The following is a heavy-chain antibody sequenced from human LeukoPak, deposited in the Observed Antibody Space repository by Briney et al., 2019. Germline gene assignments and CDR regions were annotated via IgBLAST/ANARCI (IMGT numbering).Heavy chain of an antibody. CDR3: AKRGPNYYFDY. CDR2: TGIGT. J-gene: IGHJ4*02. CDR1: EFTFSSSA. Sequence: PGGSLRLSCAASEFTFSSSAMSWVRQAPGKGLEWVSTTGIGTYYADSVKVRFTISRDNSKNTLYLQMNSLRAEDTAVYYCAKRGPNYYFDYWGQGTLVTVSS. D-gene: IGHD4/OR15-4a*01. V-gene: IGHV3-23*01.